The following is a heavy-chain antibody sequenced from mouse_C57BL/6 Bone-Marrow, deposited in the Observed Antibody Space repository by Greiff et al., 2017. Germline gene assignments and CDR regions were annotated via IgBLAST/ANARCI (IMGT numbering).Heavy chain of an antibody. Sequence: EVQLQQSVAELVRPGASVKLSCTASGFTFKNTYMHWVKQRPEQGLEWIGSIDPANGSTKYAPKFQGKATITADTSSTTAYLQLSSLTSEDTAIYYCAFGYYEDYWGQGTTLTVSS. D-gene: IGHD2-3*01. CDR3: AFGYYEDY. J-gene: IGHJ2*01. V-gene: IGHV14-3*01. CDR2: IDPANGST. CDR1: GFTFKNTY.